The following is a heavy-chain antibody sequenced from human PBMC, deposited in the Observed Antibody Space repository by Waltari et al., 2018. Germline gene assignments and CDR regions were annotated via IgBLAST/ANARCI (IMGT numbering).Heavy chain of an antibody. CDR3: ARGVAQGVDY. Sequence: QVQLVQSGAEVRKPGASVKVSCKASGYAFTSLDINWVRQATGQGLEWMGFMNGNAGETGSALKFRGRTSMTADTSTDTFYRELTRLQVEDTAVYYWARGVAQGVDYWGQGTLVTVSS. CDR1: GYAFTSLD. J-gene: IGHJ4*02. D-gene: IGHD5-12*01. V-gene: IGHV1-8*01. CDR2: MNGNAGET.